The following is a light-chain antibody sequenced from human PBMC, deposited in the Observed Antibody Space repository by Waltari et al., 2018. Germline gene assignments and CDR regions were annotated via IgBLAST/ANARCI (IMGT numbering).Light chain of an antibody. CDR3: SSYTTSGTLI. V-gene: IGLV2-14*03. J-gene: IGLJ2*01. Sequence: QSALTQPASVSGSPGQSITISCTGTISDVGAYKYVPWYQQPPGKPPQLIIYAVTKRPSGVSNRFSGSKSGTTASLTISGLQAEDEADFYCSSYTTSGTLIFGGGTKLTVL. CDR1: ISDVGAYKY. CDR2: AVT.